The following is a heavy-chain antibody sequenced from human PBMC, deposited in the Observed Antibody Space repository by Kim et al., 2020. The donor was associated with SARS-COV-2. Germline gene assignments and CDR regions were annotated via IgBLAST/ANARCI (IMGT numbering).Heavy chain of an antibody. CDR3: AKDLRGGNILGYFDY. CDR1: GFTFSNYI. D-gene: IGHD3-9*01. V-gene: IGHV3-23*01. Sequence: GGSLRLSCAVSGFTFSNYIISWVRQAPGKGLEWVSSITGDDVDTYYADSVRGRFTISRDNSKNTLYLQMNSLRAGDTAKYYCAKDLRGGNILGYFDYWGQGTVVTVSS. CDR2: ITGDDVDT. J-gene: IGHJ4*02.